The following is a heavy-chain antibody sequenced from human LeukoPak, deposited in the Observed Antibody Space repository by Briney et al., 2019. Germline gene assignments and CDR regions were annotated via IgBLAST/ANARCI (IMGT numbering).Heavy chain of an antibody. J-gene: IGHJ4*02. CDR2: IRRKTDGGTT. Sequence: GGSLRLSCAASGFTFRDAWMSWVRQAPGKGLEGVGRIRRKTDGGTTEYAAPVKGRFTISRDDSKNTLYLQMNSLKTEGTAVYYCTTESIDSGSYYALDYWGQGTLVTVSS. V-gene: IGHV3-15*01. CDR1: GFTFRDAW. D-gene: IGHD1-26*01. CDR3: TTESIDSGSYYALDY.